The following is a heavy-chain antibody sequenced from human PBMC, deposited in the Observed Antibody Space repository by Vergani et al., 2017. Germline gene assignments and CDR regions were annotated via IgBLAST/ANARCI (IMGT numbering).Heavy chain of an antibody. CDR3: ARHLRDDDGPT. Sequence: QVQLQESGPGLVKPSETLSLTCTVSGGSISSYYWSWIRQPPGKGLEWIGYIYTSGSTNYNPSLKSRVTISVDTSKNQFSLKLSAVTAADTAVYYCARHLRDDDGPTWGQGTLVTVSS. CDR2: IYTSGST. J-gene: IGHJ4*02. D-gene: IGHD4-17*01. V-gene: IGHV4-4*09. CDR1: GGSISSYY.